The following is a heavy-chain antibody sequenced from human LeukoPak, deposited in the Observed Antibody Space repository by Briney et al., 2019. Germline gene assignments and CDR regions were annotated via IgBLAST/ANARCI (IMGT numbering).Heavy chain of an antibody. CDR3: ARGQSYYDSSKGY. V-gene: IGHV4-30-4*08. D-gene: IGHD3-22*01. J-gene: IGHJ4*02. CDR2: IYYSGST. CDR1: GGSISSGDYY. Sequence: PSQTLSLTCTVSGGSISSGDYYWSWIRQPPGKGLEWIGYIYYSGSTYYNPSLKSRVTISVDTSKNQFSLKLSSVTAADTAVYYCARGQSYYDSSKGYWGQGTLVTVSS.